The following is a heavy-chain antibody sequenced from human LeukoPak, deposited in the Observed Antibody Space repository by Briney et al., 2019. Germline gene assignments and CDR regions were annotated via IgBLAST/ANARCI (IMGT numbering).Heavy chain of an antibody. Sequence: PSETLSLTCTVSGGSVSSGSYYWSWIRQPAGKGLEWIGRIYSSGSTNYNPSLKSRVTISVDTSKNQFSLKLSSVTAADTAVYYCARDLDSHGSGTYWGQGTLVTVSS. J-gene: IGHJ4*02. D-gene: IGHD3-10*01. CDR2: IYSSGST. V-gene: IGHV4-61*10. CDR3: ARDLDSHGSGTY. CDR1: GGSVSSGSYY.